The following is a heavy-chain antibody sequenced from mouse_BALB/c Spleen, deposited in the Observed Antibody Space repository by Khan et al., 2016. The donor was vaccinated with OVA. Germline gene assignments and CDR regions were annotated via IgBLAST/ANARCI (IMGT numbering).Heavy chain of an antibody. CDR2: IKYSGIT. V-gene: IGHV3-2*02. D-gene: IGHD1-1*01. Sequence: EVKLLESGPGLVKPSQSLSLTCTVTGYSITSDYAWNWIRQFPGNRLEWMGYIKYSGITSYNPSLKSRIPITRDPSKNQFFLQLKSVTTEDTDTYYCASAGTISTVVVTDFDFWGQGTTLTVSS. CDR1: GYSITSDYA. CDR3: ASAGTISTVVVTDFDF. J-gene: IGHJ2*01.